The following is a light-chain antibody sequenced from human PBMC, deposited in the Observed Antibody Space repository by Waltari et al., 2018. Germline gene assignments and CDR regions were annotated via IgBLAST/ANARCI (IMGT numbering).Light chain of an antibody. CDR3: QQSDNFPFT. CDR2: DAS. Sequence: DIQLTQFPSSLSASVGDKVTITCHASQDITKYLNWHQMKPGETPKLLIFDASDLATAVPSRFSGSGSGAEFSLTITNLQPEDVATYYCQQSDNFPFTFGQGTRLEI. CDR1: QDITKY. V-gene: IGKV1-33*01. J-gene: IGKJ5*01.